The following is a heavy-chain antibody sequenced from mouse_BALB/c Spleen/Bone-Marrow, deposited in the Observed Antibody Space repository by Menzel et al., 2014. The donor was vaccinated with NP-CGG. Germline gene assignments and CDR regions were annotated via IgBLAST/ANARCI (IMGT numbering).Heavy chain of an antibody. CDR1: GYAFTNYL. CDR2: INPGSGGT. V-gene: IGHV1-54*01. Sequence: QVQLQQSGAELVRPGTSVKVSCKASGYAFTNYLIEWVKQRPGQGLEWIGVINPGSGGTNCNEKFKGKATLTADKSSSTAYMQLSSLTSDDSAVYFCARDGDYDEGYAMDYWGQGTSVTVSS. CDR3: ARDGDYDEGYAMDY. J-gene: IGHJ4*01. D-gene: IGHD2-4*01.